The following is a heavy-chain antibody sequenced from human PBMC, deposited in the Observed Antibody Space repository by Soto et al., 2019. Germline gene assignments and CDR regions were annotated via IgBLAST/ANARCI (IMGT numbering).Heavy chain of an antibody. J-gene: IGHJ6*02. CDR3: ARPKDGVLRFLEWSGGFYGMDV. Sequence: PGGSLRLSCAASGFTFSSYAMHWVRQAPGKGLEWVAVISYDGSNKYYADSVKGRFTISRDNSKNTLYLQMNSLRAEDTAVYYCARPKDGVLRFLEWSGGFYGMDVWGQGTTVTVSS. CDR1: GFTFSSYA. D-gene: IGHD3-3*01. CDR2: ISYDGSNK. V-gene: IGHV3-30-3*01.